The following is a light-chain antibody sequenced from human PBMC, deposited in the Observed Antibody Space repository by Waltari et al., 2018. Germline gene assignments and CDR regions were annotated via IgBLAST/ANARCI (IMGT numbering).Light chain of an antibody. CDR3: SSYISSSTLEL. Sequence: QSALTQPASVSGSPGQSITISCPGTSSDIGGYNSVSWYQQVPGKAPKLMIYDVSNRPSGVSNRFSGSKSGNTASLTISGLQAEDEADYYCSSYISSSTLELFGGGTSLTVL. J-gene: IGLJ2*01. V-gene: IGLV2-14*03. CDR1: SSDIGGYNS. CDR2: DVS.